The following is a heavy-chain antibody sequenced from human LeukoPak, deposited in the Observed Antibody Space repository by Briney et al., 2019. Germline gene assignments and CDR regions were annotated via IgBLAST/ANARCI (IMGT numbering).Heavy chain of an antibody. CDR3: AKYTVFGNYFDY. CDR1: GFTFDDYA. D-gene: IGHD3-16*01. J-gene: IGHJ4*02. V-gene: IGHV3-43*02. Sequence: GGSLRLSCAASGFTFDDYAMHWVRQAPGKGLEWVSLIGGNGGSTYYADSVKGRFTISRDNSKNSLYLQMNSLRTEDTALYYCAKYTVFGNYFDYWGQGTLVTVSP. CDR2: IGGNGGST.